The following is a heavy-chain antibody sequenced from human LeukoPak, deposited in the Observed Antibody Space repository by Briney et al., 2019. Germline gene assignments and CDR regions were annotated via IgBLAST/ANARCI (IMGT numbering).Heavy chain of an antibody. V-gene: IGHV3-15*01. J-gene: IGHJ4*02. CDR2: IYRNIDGGTT. D-gene: IGHD3-22*01. CDR3: IRGSNRSDSSDFDH. CDR1: GFTLSNAR. Sequence: GSLRLSCVSSGFTLSNARTNSGSPTPRKGLECVCHIYRNIDGGTTEYAAAVKGRFAISRDDSKNTLYVQMTSLKTEDTAVYYCIRGSNRSDSSDFDHWGQGTLVTVSS.